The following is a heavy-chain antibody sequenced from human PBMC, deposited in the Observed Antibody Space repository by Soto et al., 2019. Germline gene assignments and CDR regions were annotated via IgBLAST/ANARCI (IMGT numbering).Heavy chain of an antibody. CDR3: AKERERYYDSSGYYASF. CDR1: GFTFSSYG. J-gene: IGHJ4*02. Sequence: QPGGSLRLSCAASGFTFSSYGMHWVRQAPGKGLEWVAVISYDGSNKYYADSVKGRFTISRDNSKNTLYLQMNSLRAEDTAVYYCAKERERYYDSSGYYASFWGQGTLVTVSS. D-gene: IGHD3-22*01. CDR2: ISYDGSNK. V-gene: IGHV3-30*18.